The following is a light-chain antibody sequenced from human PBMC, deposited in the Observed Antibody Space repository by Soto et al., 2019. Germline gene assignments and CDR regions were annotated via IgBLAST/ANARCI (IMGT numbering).Light chain of an antibody. CDR3: MQALQTQWT. CDR1: QSLLHSNGYYY. Sequence: IVMTQSPLSLPVTPGEPASISCRSSQSLLHSNGYYYLDWYLRKPGQSPQLLIYLGSNRASGVPDRFSVSGSGTDFTLKISRVEAEDVGVYYCMQALQTQWTFGQGTKVDIK. J-gene: IGKJ1*01. V-gene: IGKV2-28*01. CDR2: LGS.